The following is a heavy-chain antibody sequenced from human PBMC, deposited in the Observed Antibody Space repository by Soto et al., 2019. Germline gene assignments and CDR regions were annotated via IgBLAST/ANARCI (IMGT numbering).Heavy chain of an antibody. CDR2: IIPIFGTA. V-gene: IGHV1-69*12. J-gene: IGHJ5*02. Sequence: QVQLVQSGAEVKKPGSSVKVSCKASGGTFSSSSISWVRQAPGQGLEWMGGIIPIFGTANYTQKFQGRVTFAGDESTSTASMEVGSLGSEDTAVYYCASPIRDYYERGGQSAWFDPWGQGTLVTVSS. CDR1: GGTFSSSS. CDR3: ASPIRDYYERGGQSAWFDP. D-gene: IGHD3-22*01.